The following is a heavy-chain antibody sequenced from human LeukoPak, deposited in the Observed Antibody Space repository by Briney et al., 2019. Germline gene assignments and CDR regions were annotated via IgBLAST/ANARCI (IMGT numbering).Heavy chain of an antibody. D-gene: IGHD2-2*01. J-gene: IGHJ6*03. CDR1: GGSMCGHY. CDR3: VRQLEYCSSVSCHGAHFYMDV. Sequence: PSETLSLICSVSGGSMCGHYWGWLRQSPRRGLEWIGYVYYTGRTDSTPSLKSRVSVSIETSKSQFSLNLRSVYAADTATYYCVRQLEYCSSVSCHGAHFYMDVWGRGTTVIVSS. CDR2: VYYTGRT. V-gene: IGHV4-59*11.